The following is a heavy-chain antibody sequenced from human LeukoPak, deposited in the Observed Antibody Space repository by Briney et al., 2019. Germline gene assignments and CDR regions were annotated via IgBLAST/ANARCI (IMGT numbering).Heavy chain of an antibody. J-gene: IGHJ4*02. D-gene: IGHD5-18*01. CDR1: GGSFSGYY. CDR2: ISHSGST. V-gene: IGHV4-34*01. Sequence: SETLSLTCAVYGGSFSGYYWSWIRQPPGKGLEWIGEISHSGSTNYNPSLKSRVTISVDTSKNQFSLKLSSVTAADTAVYYCARASGYSYGLLDYWGQGTLVTVSS. CDR3: ARASGYSYGLLDY.